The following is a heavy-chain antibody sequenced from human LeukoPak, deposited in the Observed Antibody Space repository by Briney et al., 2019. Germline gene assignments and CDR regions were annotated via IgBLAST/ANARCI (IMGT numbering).Heavy chain of an antibody. CDR1: GYTFTTYG. CDR3: ARDWHCSGGRCENCFDP. D-gene: IGHD2-15*01. CDR2: VSGDDGRT. Sequence: GASVKVSCKASGYTFTTYGISWVRQAPGQGPEWMGWVSGDDGRTYYGQKFQDRVTMTKDTSTTTVYMELRSLRSDDTAVNYCARDWHCSGGRCENCFDPWGQGTLVIVSS. J-gene: IGHJ5*02. V-gene: IGHV1-18*01.